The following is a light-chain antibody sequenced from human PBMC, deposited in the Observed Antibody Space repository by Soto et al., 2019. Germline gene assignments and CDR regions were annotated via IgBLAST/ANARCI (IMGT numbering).Light chain of an antibody. CDR3: QQRSNWPRT. Sequence: IHLTQSPSSLSAAVGDRVTITCRASQGISSALAWYQQKPGKAPKLLIYDASSLESGVPSRFSGSGSGTDFTLTISSLEPEDFAVYFCQQRSNWPRTFGQGTKVDI. CDR1: QGISSA. CDR2: DAS. V-gene: IGKV1D-13*01. J-gene: IGKJ1*01.